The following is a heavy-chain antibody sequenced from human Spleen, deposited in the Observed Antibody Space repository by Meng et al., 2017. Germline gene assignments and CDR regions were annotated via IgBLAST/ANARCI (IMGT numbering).Heavy chain of an antibody. Sequence: GESLKISCVASEFPFSNYWMTWVRQAPGKGLEWVANIKHDGSKSYYVDSVKGRFTIPRDNAKNSLYLQMNSLRAEDTAVYYCARVRNRDYFDYWGQGTLVTVSS. V-gene: IGHV3-7*03. CDR3: ARVRNRDYFDY. CDR1: EFPFSNYW. CDR2: IKHDGSKS. J-gene: IGHJ4*02.